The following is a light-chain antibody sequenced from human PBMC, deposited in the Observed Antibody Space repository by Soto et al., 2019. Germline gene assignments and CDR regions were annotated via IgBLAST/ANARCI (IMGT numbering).Light chain of an antibody. J-gene: IGKJ1*01. CDR1: QSVSSNY. Sequence: EIVLTQSPGTLSLSPGERATLSCRASQSVSSNYLAWYQQKPGQATRLLIYGASTRATGIPDRFSGRGSGKDLPLTISRLDPEDLALYYCQQYANSPPTFGQGTKVEIK. CDR2: GAS. CDR3: QQYANSPPT. V-gene: IGKV3-20*01.